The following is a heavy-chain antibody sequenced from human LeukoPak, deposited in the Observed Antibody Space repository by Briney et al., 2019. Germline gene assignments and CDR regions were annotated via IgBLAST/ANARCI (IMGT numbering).Heavy chain of an antibody. CDR3: ATHQRSKRLITMVRGVIITWWFDP. J-gene: IGHJ5*02. CDR2: VYYNGVT. CDR1: GGSISSSSYY. Sequence: SETLSLTCTVSGGSISSSSYYWGWIRQPPGKGLEWIGSVYYNGVTYYKSSLKSRVTISADTSKNQFSLKLSSVTAADTAVYYCATHQRSKRLITMVRGVIITWWFDPWGQGTLVTVSS. V-gene: IGHV4-39*07. D-gene: IGHD3-10*01.